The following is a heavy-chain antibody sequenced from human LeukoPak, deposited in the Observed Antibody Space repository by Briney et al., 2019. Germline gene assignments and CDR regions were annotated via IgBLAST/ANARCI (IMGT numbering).Heavy chain of an antibody. CDR3: ARGSYTLVGAAPGWFDP. CDR1: GYTFTSYD. CDR2: MNPNSGNT. V-gene: IGHV1-8*03. D-gene: IGHD1-26*01. J-gene: IGHJ5*02. Sequence: GASVKVSRKASGYTFTSYDINWVRQATGQGLEWMGWMNPNSGNTGYAQKFQGRVTITRNTSISTAYMELSSLRSEDTAVYYCARGSYTLVGAAPGWFDPWGQGTLVTVSS.